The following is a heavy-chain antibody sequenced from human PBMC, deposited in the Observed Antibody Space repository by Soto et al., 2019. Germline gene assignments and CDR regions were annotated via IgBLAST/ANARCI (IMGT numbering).Heavy chain of an antibody. CDR3: ATPIVAFY. V-gene: IGHV1-3*01. D-gene: IGHD1-26*01. Sequence: ASVKVSCKASGYTFTSYAIHGVRQAPGQRLEWMGWINAGNGNTKYSQKFQGRVIITRDTSAGTAYMELRSLRSEDTAVYYCATPIVAFYWGQGPLVIVSS. J-gene: IGHJ4*02. CDR1: GYTFTSYA. CDR2: INAGNGNT.